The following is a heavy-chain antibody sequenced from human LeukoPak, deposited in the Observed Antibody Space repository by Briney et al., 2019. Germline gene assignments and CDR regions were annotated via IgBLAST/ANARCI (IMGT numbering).Heavy chain of an antibody. CDR3: ARKSVAATPRDIVYQYSYMDV. D-gene: IGHD2-15*01. V-gene: IGHV3-7*03. CDR2: IKQDGSEK. Sequence: GGSLRLSCAASGFIFSSYWMSWVRQAPGKGLEWVANIKQDGSEKYYVDSVKGRFTISRDNSKNTLYLQMNSLRAEDTAVYYCARKSVAATPRDIVYQYSYMDVWGKGTTVTVSS. J-gene: IGHJ6*03. CDR1: GFIFSSYW.